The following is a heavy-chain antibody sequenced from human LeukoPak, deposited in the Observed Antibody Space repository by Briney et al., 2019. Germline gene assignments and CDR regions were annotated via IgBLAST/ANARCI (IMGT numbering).Heavy chain of an antibody. D-gene: IGHD6-19*01. Sequence: SETLSLTCTVSGDSITGYYWSWIRQPPGKGLEWIEYIYYSGSTSYHPSLMSRATMSVDTSKNQFSLRLSSVTAADTAVYYCARTVITVAGTWGALDYWGQGTLVTVSS. CDR1: GDSITGYY. V-gene: IGHV4-59*01. CDR3: ARTVITVAGTWGALDY. J-gene: IGHJ4*02. CDR2: IYYSGST.